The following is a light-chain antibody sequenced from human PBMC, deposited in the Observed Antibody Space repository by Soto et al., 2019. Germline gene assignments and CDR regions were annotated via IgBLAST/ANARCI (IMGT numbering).Light chain of an antibody. J-gene: IGKJ1*01. CDR1: QSVSSSY. V-gene: IGKV3-20*01. CDR2: GAS. CDR3: QQYGSSPRT. Sequence: EIVLTQSPGTLSLSPGERATLSCRASQSVSSSYLAWYQQQPGQAPRLLIYGASSRATGIPDRVSGSGSGTDFTLTISRLEPEDFAVYYCQQYGSSPRTFGQGTKVDIK.